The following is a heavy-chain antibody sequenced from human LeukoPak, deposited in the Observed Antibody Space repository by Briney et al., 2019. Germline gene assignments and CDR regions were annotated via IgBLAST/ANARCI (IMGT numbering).Heavy chain of an antibody. V-gene: IGHV1-69*05. CDR3: GSSGSVNWFDP. CDR2: IIPIFGTA. Sequence: SVKVSCKASGYTFTGYYMHWVRQAPGQGLEWMGGIIPIFGTANYAQKFQGRVTITTDESTSTAYMELSSLRSEDTAVYYCGSSGSVNWFDPWGQGTLVTVSS. J-gene: IGHJ5*02. CDR1: GYTFTGYY. D-gene: IGHD3-10*01.